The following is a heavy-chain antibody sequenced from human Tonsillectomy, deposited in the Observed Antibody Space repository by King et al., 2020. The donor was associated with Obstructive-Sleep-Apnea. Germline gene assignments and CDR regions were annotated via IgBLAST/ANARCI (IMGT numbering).Heavy chain of an antibody. CDR2: ISHSGST. V-gene: IGHV4-34*01. Sequence: VQLQQWGAGLLKPSETLSLTCAVYGGSFSGYYWSWIRQPPGKGLEWIGEISHSGSTKDNPSLKSRVTISIYTSKNQFSLMLNSVTAADTAVYYCARGRTMVTRDFLGDYWGQGALVTVSS. D-gene: IGHD2-21*02. J-gene: IGHJ4*02. CDR3: ARGRTMVTRDFLGDY. CDR1: GGSFSGYY.